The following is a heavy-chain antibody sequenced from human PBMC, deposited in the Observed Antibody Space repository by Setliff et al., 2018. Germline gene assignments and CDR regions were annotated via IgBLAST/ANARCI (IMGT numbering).Heavy chain of an antibody. Sequence: SETLSLTCSASGGPISSSYYWVWIRQPPGKGLEWIGAIFYDGNSYYNPSLKGRVTMSVDTSKNVFSLKLRSVTAADTSVYYCARQMSPPGMARARGFNWFDPWGQGTLVTVSS. J-gene: IGHJ5*02. D-gene: IGHD3-10*01. CDR3: ARQMSPPGMARARGFNWFDP. V-gene: IGHV4-39*01. CDR1: GGPISSSYY. CDR2: IFYDGNS.